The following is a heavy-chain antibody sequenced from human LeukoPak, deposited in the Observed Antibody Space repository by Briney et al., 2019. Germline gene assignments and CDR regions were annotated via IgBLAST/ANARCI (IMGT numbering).Heavy chain of an antibody. CDR2: IYAGGTT. Sequence: GGSLRLSCEVSGFTVSSSYMSWVRQAPGKGLEWVSVIYAGGTTYYADSVKGRFTISRHNSKKKLYLQMNSLRADDTAVYYCARVFYDILTGYGIFDYWGQGTLVTVSS. CDR1: GFTVSSSY. J-gene: IGHJ4*02. CDR3: ARVFYDILTGYGIFDY. D-gene: IGHD3-9*01. V-gene: IGHV3-53*04.